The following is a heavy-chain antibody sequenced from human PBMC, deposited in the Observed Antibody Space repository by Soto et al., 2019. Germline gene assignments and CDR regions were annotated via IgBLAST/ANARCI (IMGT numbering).Heavy chain of an antibody. CDR2: IWYDGSNK. J-gene: IGHJ6*02. CDR1: GFTFSSYG. D-gene: IGHD3-22*01. V-gene: IGHV3-33*01. Sequence: GGSLRLSCAASGFTFSSYGMHWVRQAPGKGLEWVAVIWYDGSNKYYADSVKGRFTISRDNSKNTLYLQMNSLRAEDTAVYYCAREVTMIVVATRSGMDVWGQGTTVTVSS. CDR3: AREVTMIVVATRSGMDV.